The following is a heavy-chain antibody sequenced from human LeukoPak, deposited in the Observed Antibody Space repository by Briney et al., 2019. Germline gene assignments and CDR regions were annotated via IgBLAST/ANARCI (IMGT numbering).Heavy chain of an antibody. D-gene: IGHD5-18*01. Sequence: PGGSLRLSCAASGFTFSDDGMHWVRQAPGKGLEWVAVISYDGSNKYYADSVKGRFAISRDNSKNTLYLQMNSLRAEDTAVYYCAKDSSYGYPDYWGQGTLVTVSS. V-gene: IGHV3-30*18. CDR1: GFTFSDDG. CDR3: AKDSSYGYPDY. CDR2: ISYDGSNK. J-gene: IGHJ4*02.